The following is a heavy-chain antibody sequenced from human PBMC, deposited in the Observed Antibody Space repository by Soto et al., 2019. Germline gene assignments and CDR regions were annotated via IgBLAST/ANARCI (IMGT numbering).Heavy chain of an antibody. CDR2: IHPSDSET. CDR3: ARQWGDHNSYYSYYVDV. V-gene: IGHV5-51*01. J-gene: IGHJ6*03. Sequence: AGESLKISCKGSGYSFTSYWIGWVRQMPGKGLEWMGIIHPSDSETRYSPSFQGQVTVSADKSINTAYLQWNSLEASDTAIYYCARQWGDHNSYYSYYVDVWGKGPTVSLS. D-gene: IGHD1-1*01. CDR1: GYSFTSYW.